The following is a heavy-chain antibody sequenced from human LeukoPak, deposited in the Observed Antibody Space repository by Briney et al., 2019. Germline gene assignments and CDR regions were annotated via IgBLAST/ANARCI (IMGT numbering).Heavy chain of an antibody. CDR3: ARRDYSNYGGYYYYYGMDV. V-gene: IGHV3-30*04. CDR2: ISYDGSNT. Sequence: GGSLRLSCIASGFTFSSCAVHWVRQAPGKGLEWLAVISYDGSNTYADSVKGRFTISRDNSKSTLYLQMNNLRDDDTAVYYCARRDYSNYGGYYYYYGMDVWGQGTTVTVSS. CDR1: GFTFSSCA. D-gene: IGHD4-11*01. J-gene: IGHJ6*02.